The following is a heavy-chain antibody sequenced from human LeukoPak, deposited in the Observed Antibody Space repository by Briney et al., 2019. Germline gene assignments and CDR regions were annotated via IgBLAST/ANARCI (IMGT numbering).Heavy chain of an antibody. CDR1: GFTFSSYG. CDR2: ISGSGGST. V-gene: IGHV3-23*01. CDR3: AKDVTLVLSFFDY. J-gene: IGHJ4*02. Sequence: GGTLRLSCAASGFTFSSYGMSWVRQAPGKGLEWVSAISGSGGSTYYADSVKGRFTISRDNSKNTLYLQMNSLRAEDTAVYYCAKDVTLVLSFFDYWGQGTLVTVSS. D-gene: IGHD3-16*01.